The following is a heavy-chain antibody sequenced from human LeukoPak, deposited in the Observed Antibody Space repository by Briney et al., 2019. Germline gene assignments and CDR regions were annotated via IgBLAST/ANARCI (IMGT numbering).Heavy chain of an antibody. CDR3: ASRVGYPVLFDY. J-gene: IGHJ4*02. D-gene: IGHD5-24*01. CDR1: GVSISSSSYY. CDR2: IYYSGST. V-gene: IGHV4-39*07. Sequence: PSETLSLTCTVSGVSISSSSYYWGWIRQPPGKGLEWIGSIYYSGSTYYNPSLKSRVTISVDTSKNQFSLKLSSVTAADTAVYYCASRVGYPVLFDYWGQGTLVTVSS.